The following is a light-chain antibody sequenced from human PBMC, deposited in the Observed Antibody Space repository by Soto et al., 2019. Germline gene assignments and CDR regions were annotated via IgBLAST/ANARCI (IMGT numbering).Light chain of an antibody. V-gene: IGKV1-27*01. Sequence: DIQMTQSPTSLSASVGDRVTITCRASQDIRNVVAWYQQKPGKAPKLLSYAASTLQSGVPSRFSGRGSGTDSKLTSNSLLPEDVATYSCQKYRNVPVFGPGNKEELK. CDR3: QKYRNVPV. CDR1: QDIRNV. CDR2: AAS. J-gene: IGKJ3*01.